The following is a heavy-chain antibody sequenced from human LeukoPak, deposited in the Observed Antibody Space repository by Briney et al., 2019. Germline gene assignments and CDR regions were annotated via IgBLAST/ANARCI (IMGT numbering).Heavy chain of an antibody. V-gene: IGHV3-30*02. Sequence: GGSLRLSCAAPGFTFSSYGMHWVRQTPGKGLGRGAFILDDGIIQYYAHSVKSRFTTSRDNSKKTLYLQMKTLRAENTAVYYVARGGLHGQLAPYYFDYWGQGTLVTVCS. CDR2: ILDDGIIQ. CDR3: ARGGLHGQLAPYYFDY. CDR1: GFTFSSYG. D-gene: IGHD6-6*01. J-gene: IGHJ4*02.